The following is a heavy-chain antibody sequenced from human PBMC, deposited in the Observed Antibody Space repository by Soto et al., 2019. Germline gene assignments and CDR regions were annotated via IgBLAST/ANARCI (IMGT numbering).Heavy chain of an antibody. CDR3: ARDPGAARPRDYYYYGMVV. V-gene: IGHV3-7*01. J-gene: IGHJ6*02. D-gene: IGHD1-26*01. CDR1: GFTFSSYW. CDR2: IKQDGSEK. Sequence: GGSLRLSCAASGFTFSSYWMSWVRQAPGKGLEWVANIKQDGSEKYYVDSVKGRFTISRDNAKNSLYLQMNSLRAEDTAVYYCARDPGAARPRDYYYYGMVVWGQGTTVTVSS.